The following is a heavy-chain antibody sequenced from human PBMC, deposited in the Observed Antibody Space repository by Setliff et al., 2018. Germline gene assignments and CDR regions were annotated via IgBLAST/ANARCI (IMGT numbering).Heavy chain of an antibody. CDR2: ISHSGDP. CDR1: GGSFSGYH. CDR3: ARAPQYSNFWYALSWFDP. Sequence: SETLSLTCAVYGGSFSGYHWSWIRQPPGKGLEWIGEISHSGDPNYNPSLKSRVTISLDTSKYQFSLKLTSVTAADTAVYYCARAPQYSNFWYALSWFDPWGQGTLVTVSS. V-gene: IGHV4-34*01. J-gene: IGHJ5*02. D-gene: IGHD3-3*01.